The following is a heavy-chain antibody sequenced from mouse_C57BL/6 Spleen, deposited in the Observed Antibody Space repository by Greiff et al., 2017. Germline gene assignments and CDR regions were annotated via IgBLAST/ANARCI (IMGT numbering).Heavy chain of an antibody. CDR1: GFTFTDYY. J-gene: IGHJ2*01. CDR2: IRNKANGYTT. V-gene: IGHV7-3*01. Sequence: EVHLVESGGGLVQPGGSLSLSCAASGFTFTDYYMSWVRQPPGKALEWLGFIRNKANGYTTEYSASVKGRFTISRDNSQSILYLQMNALRAEDSATYYCARDGSYYFDYWGQGTTLTVSS. CDR3: ARDGSYYFDY.